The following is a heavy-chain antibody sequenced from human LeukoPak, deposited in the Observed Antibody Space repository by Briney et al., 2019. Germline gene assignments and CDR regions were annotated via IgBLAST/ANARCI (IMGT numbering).Heavy chain of an antibody. D-gene: IGHD1-26*01. J-gene: IGHJ4*02. Sequence: SETLSLTCAVYGVSFSGYYWSWIRQPPGKGLEWIGEINHSGSTNYNPSLKSRVTISVDTSKNQFSLKLSSVTAADTAVYYCARGSSGSYLLDYWGQGTLVTVSS. CDR3: ARGSSGSYLLDY. CDR2: INHSGST. CDR1: GVSFSGYY. V-gene: IGHV4-34*01.